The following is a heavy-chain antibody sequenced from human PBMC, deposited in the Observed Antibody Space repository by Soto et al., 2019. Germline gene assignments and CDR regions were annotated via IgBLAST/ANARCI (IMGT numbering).Heavy chain of an antibody. V-gene: IGHV1-69*06. Sequence: GASVKVSCKASGGTFISDFISWVRQAPGQGLEWVVGTIARFGSGNFARRFRGRVTIHADRFTSKVYMELSRLTSEDTATYYCARDQDSDNYVYAGSQEPYGMDVWGQGTTVTVSS. D-gene: IGHD3-16*01. CDR2: TIARFGSG. J-gene: IGHJ6*02. CDR1: GGTFISDF. CDR3: ARDQDSDNYVYAGSQEPYGMDV.